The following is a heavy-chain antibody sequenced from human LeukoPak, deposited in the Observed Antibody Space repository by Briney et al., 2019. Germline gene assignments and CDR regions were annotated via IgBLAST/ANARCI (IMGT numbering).Heavy chain of an antibody. CDR2: VYHTGST. CDR1: GGSISSGYY. V-gene: IGHV4-38-2*02. Sequence: SETLSLTCTVSGGSISSGYYWGWIRQPPGKGLQWIGSVYHTGSTYYTPSLKSRVTISVDTSKNRFSLKLSSVTAADTAVYYCAGQHDSNGYYFYWGQGALVTVSS. J-gene: IGHJ4*02. D-gene: IGHD3-22*01. CDR3: AGQHDSNGYYFY.